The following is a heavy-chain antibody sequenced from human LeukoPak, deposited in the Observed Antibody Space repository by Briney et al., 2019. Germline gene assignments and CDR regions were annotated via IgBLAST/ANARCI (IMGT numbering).Heavy chain of an antibody. J-gene: IGHJ3*02. CDR2: ISYDGSNK. CDR3: ARLRLYCSSTSCHDAFDI. CDR1: GFTFSSYA. Sequence: PGGSLRLSCAASGFTFSSYAMHWVRQAPGKGLEWVAVISYDGSNKYYADSVKGRFTISRDNSKNTLYLQMNSLRAEDTAVYYCARLRLYCSSTSCHDAFDIWGQGTMVTISS. D-gene: IGHD2-2*01. V-gene: IGHV3-30*04.